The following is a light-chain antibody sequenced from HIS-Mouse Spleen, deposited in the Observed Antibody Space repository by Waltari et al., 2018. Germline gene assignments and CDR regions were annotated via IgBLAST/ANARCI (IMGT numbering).Light chain of an antibody. Sequence: SYELTQPPSVSVSPGQTHRITCSGDALPRHKADWYQQKPGQAPVLVIYKDSERPSGIPERFSGSSSGTTVTLTISGVQAEDEADYYCQSADSSGTYVVFGGGTKLTVL. J-gene: IGLJ2*01. CDR2: KDS. V-gene: IGLV3-25*03. CDR3: QSADSSGTYVV. CDR1: ALPRHK.